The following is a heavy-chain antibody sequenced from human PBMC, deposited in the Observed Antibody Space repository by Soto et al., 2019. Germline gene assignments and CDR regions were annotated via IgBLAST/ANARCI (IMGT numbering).Heavy chain of an antibody. CDR2: ISSNGGST. CDR3: ARGRRRLGVPLLGYFDY. Sequence: GGSLSLSCGASGFTFSSYSMHWVRPAPGKGLEYVSAISSNGGSTYYANSVKGRFTISRDNSKNTLYLQMGSLRAEDMAVYYCARGRRRLGVPLLGYFDYWGQGTLVTVSS. D-gene: IGHD3-3*01. J-gene: IGHJ4*02. V-gene: IGHV3-64*01. CDR1: GFTFSSYS.